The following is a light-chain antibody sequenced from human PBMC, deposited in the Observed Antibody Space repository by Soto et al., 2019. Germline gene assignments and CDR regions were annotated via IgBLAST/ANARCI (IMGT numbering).Light chain of an antibody. J-gene: IGLJ1*01. CDR2: EVS. CDR3: SSYTSSSTLV. Sequence: QSVLTQPPSASGSPGQSVTISCTGTSSDVGGYNYVSWYQQHPGKAPKFMIYEVSKRPSGVPDRFSGSKSGNTASLAVSGLQAEDEADYYCSSYTSSSTLVFGTGTKVTVL. V-gene: IGLV2-8*01. CDR1: SSDVGGYNY.